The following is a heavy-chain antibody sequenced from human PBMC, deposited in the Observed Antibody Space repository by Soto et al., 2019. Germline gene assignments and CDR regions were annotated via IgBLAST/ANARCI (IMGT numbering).Heavy chain of an antibody. D-gene: IGHD4-17*01. Sequence: GASVKVSCKASGGTFSSYAISWVRQAPGQGLEWMGGIIPIFGTANYSQKFQGRVTITADESTSTAYMELSSLRSEDTAVYYCAREGHDYGLIRFDYWGQGTLVTVSS. V-gene: IGHV1-69*13. J-gene: IGHJ4*02. CDR1: GGTFSSYA. CDR3: AREGHDYGLIRFDY. CDR2: IIPIFGTA.